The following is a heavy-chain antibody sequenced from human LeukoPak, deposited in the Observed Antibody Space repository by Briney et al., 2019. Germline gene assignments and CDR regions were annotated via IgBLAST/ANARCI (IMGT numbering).Heavy chain of an antibody. J-gene: IGHJ4*02. D-gene: IGHD4-17*01. Sequence: ASVKVSCKASGYTFTSYGISWVRQAPGQGLEWMGWISAYNGNTNYAQKLQGRVTMTTDTSTSTAYMELRSLRSDDTAVYYCAGDRSYGEDFDYWGQGTLVTVSS. CDR1: GYTFTSYG. CDR2: ISAYNGNT. CDR3: AGDRSYGEDFDY. V-gene: IGHV1-18*01.